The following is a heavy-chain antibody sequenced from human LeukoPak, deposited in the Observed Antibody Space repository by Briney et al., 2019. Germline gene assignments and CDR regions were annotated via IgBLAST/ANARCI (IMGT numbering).Heavy chain of an antibody. CDR2: ISGSGGNT. D-gene: IGHD3-22*01. V-gene: IGHV3-23*01. CDR3: ARGMSATSGYLELEY. Sequence: GGSLRLSCAASGFTFSRYAMSWVRQSPGKGLEWFSAISGSGGNTYSADSVKGRCTISRDNSLQTLFLHMNSLRAEDTAVYYCARGMSATSGYLELEYWGQGALVTVST. CDR1: GFTFSRYA. J-gene: IGHJ4*02.